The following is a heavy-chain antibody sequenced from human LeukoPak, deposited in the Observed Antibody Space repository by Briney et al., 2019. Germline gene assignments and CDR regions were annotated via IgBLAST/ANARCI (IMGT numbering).Heavy chain of an antibody. D-gene: IGHD2-2*01. CDR1: GFTFSSSG. CDR2: IRYDGSKK. Sequence: GGSLRLCCAASGFTFSSSGMHWVRQAPGKGLEWVAFIRYDGSKKYYADSVRGRFTISRDNSKNTLYLQMNSLRAEDTAVYYCAKGDTYAFQGDYWGQGTLVTVSS. CDR3: AKGDTYAFQGDY. J-gene: IGHJ4*02. V-gene: IGHV3-30*02.